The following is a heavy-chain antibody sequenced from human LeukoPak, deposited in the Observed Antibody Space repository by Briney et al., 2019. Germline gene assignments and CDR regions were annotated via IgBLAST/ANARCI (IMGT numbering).Heavy chain of an antibody. Sequence: GGSLRLSCAASGFTFSDYYMSWIRQAPGKGLECVSYISSSGSTIYYADSVKGRFTISRDNAKNSLYLQMNSLRAEDTAVYYCARTLENYYYYGMDVWGQGTTVTVSS. CDR2: ISSSGSTI. CDR1: GFTFSDYY. V-gene: IGHV3-11*01. D-gene: IGHD3-3*01. J-gene: IGHJ6*02. CDR3: ARTLENYYYYGMDV.